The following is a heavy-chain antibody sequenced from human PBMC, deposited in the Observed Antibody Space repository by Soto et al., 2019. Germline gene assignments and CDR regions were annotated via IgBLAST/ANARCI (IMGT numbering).Heavy chain of an antibody. J-gene: IGHJ4*01. Sequence: PSETLSLTCSVSGGSITTGGTYWSWARLLPGKGLQWVGYIYYTGAAYYNPALKSRVTISLDTSENRFSLKLTSVTAAETAVYYCASGNFNTISFDFWGHGRQVT. V-gene: IGHV4-31*03. CDR3: ASGNFNTISFDF. CDR2: IYYTGAA. CDR1: GGSITTGGTY. D-gene: IGHD1-1*01.